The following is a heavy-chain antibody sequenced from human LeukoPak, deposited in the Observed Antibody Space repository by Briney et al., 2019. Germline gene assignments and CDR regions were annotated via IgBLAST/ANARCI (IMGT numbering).Heavy chain of an antibody. CDR3: ARAFIAAAGNAFDI. J-gene: IGHJ3*02. V-gene: IGHV4-59*01. Sequence: SETLSLTCTVSGGSISSYYWSWIRQPPGKGLEWIGYIYYSGSTNYNPSLKSRVTISVDTSKNQLSLKLSSVTAADTAVYYCARAFIAAAGNAFDIWGQGTMVTVSS. CDR2: IYYSGST. CDR1: GGSISSYY. D-gene: IGHD6-13*01.